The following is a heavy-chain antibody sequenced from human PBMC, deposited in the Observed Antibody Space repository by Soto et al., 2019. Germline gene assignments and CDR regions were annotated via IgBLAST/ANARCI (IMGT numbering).Heavy chain of an antibody. D-gene: IGHD3-22*01. Sequence: QITLKESGPTLVKPTQTLTLTCTFSGFSVSTSGVGVGWIRQPPGKALEWLALIYWDDDKRYSPSLKSRLTITKETSKNQVVLTMTNMDPVDTGTYYCARDSSGYLGFDYWGQGTLVTVSS. CDR2: IYWDDDK. V-gene: IGHV2-5*02. J-gene: IGHJ4*02. CDR1: GFSVSTSGVG. CDR3: ARDSSGYLGFDY.